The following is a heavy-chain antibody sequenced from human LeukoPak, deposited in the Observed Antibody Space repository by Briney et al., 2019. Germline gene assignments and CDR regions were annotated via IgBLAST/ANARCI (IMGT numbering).Heavy chain of an antibody. J-gene: IGHJ4*02. CDR3: ARVTASYYSSELD. D-gene: IGHD3-22*01. CDR2: INPSGGST. CDR1: GYTFTNYH. Sequence: ASVKVSCKASGYTFTNYHIHWVRQAPGQGLEWMGLINPSGGSTSNAQKFQGRVTMTRDMSTSTVYMELSSLTYEDTAVYYCARVTASYYSSELDWGQGTLVTVSS. V-gene: IGHV1-46*01.